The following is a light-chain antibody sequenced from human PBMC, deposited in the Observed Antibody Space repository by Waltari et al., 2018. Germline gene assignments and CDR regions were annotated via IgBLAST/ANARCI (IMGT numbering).Light chain of an antibody. CDR2: GAS. CDR1: QSIGRY. Sequence: EIVLTQSPGTLSLSPGERATLSCRSSQSIGRYLAWYQQKPEQAPRLLIYGASNRATGIPDRFSGSGSGTDFSLTISRLEPEDFAVYYCQNHERLPATFGQGTKVEIK. J-gene: IGKJ1*01. CDR3: QNHERLPAT. V-gene: IGKV3-20*01.